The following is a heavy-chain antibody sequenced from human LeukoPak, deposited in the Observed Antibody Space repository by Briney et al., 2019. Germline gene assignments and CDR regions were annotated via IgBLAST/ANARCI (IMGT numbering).Heavy chain of an antibody. CDR1: RVSINDYY. CDR3: ARGVCTSSSCYAGDYGMDV. Sequence: SETLSLTCSVARVSINDYYWTWIRQPPGKGLEWIGYISNTGNTNCNPSLRSRVTMSIDTPKNQFSLKLTSVTAADTAVYYCARGVCTSSSCYAGDYGMDVWGQGTTVTVSS. CDR2: ISNTGNT. J-gene: IGHJ6*02. V-gene: IGHV4-59*08. D-gene: IGHD2-2*01.